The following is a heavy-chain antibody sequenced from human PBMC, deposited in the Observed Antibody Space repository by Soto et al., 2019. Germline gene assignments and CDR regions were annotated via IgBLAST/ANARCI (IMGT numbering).Heavy chain of an antibody. V-gene: IGHV3-15*07. CDR1: HFTFSNAW. CDR3: TTRENLVGAHPDAFDI. D-gene: IGHD1-26*01. J-gene: IGHJ3*02. CDR2: IKTKAAGGTV. Sequence: EVQLVESGGGLVKPGGSLRLSGAVSHFTFSNAWMNWVRQAPGKGLEWAGRIKTKAAGGTVDYAAPVKGRFIISRDDSKNTLYLQMNSLKSEDTAVYYCTTRENLVGAHPDAFDIWGQGTVVTVSS.